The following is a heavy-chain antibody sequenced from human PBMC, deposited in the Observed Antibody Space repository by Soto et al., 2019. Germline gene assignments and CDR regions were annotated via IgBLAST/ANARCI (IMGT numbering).Heavy chain of an antibody. CDR3: ARDFKNSDAFDI. J-gene: IGHJ3*02. Sequence: SSETLSLTCTVSGGSISSYYWSWIRQPPGKGLEWIGYIYYSGSTNYNPSLKSRVTISVDTSKDQFSLKLSSVTAADTAVYYCARDFKNSDAFDIWGQGTMVTVSS. CDR1: GGSISSYY. V-gene: IGHV4-59*01. CDR2: IYYSGST.